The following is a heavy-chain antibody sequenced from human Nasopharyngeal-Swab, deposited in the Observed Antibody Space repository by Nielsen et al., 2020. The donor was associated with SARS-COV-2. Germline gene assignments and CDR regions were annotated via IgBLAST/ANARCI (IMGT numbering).Heavy chain of an antibody. CDR1: GGSISSGSYY. J-gene: IGHJ4*02. V-gene: IGHV4-61*02. Sequence: SETLSLTCTVSGGSISSGSYYWSWIRQPAGKGLEWIGRIYTSGSTNYNPSLKSRVTISVDTSKNQFSLKLSSVTAADTAVYCCARAGDSSGYYQIDYWGQGTLVTVSS. CDR3: ARAGDSSGYYQIDY. D-gene: IGHD3-22*01. CDR2: IYTSGST.